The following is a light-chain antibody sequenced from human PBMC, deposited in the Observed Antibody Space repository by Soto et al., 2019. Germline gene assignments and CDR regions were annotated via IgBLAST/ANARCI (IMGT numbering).Light chain of an antibody. Sequence: EIVLTQSPGTLSLSPGARATLSCRASQNVGSRYLAWYQQKPGQAPRPLIYGTSNRATGIPDRFSGSGSGTDFSLTISSLEPGDLAVYYCQQYGSSPRTFGQGTKVEIK. J-gene: IGKJ1*01. CDR2: GTS. V-gene: IGKV3-20*01. CDR1: QNVGSRY. CDR3: QQYGSSPRT.